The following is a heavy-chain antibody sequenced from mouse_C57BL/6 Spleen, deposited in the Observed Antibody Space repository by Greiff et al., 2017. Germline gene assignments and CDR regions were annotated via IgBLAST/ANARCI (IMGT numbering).Heavy chain of an antibody. CDR2: IYPGSGNT. Sequence: QVQLQQSGAELVRPGASVKLSCKASGYTFTDYYINWVKQRPGQGLEWIARIYPGSGNTYYNEKFKGKATLTAEKSSSTAYMQLSSLTSEDSAVYFCAREGLGRDWYFDVWGTGTTVTVSS. V-gene: IGHV1-76*01. CDR1: GYTFTDYY. CDR3: AREGLGRDWYFDV. D-gene: IGHD4-1*01. J-gene: IGHJ1*03.